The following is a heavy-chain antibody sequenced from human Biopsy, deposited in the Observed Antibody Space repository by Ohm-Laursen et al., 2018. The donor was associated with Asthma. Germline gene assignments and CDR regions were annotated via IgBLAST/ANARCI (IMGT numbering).Heavy chain of an antibody. Sequence: ASVKVSCKTSGYTFNSAGITWVRQAPGQGLEWMGWISVYNGNTKVAQKLQDRVTTITDTSTSTAYMELRSLRPDDTAVYFCARAVDYSHYYGIDVWGQGTTVTVS. V-gene: IGHV1-18*01. CDR2: ISVYNGNT. J-gene: IGHJ6*02. CDR3: ARAVDYSHYYGIDV. D-gene: IGHD3-10*01. CDR1: GYTFNSAG.